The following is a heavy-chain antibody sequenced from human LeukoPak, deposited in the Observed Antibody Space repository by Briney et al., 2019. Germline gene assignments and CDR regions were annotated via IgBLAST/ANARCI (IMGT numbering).Heavy chain of an antibody. CDR3: AAVGSLSSGWSFDY. D-gene: IGHD6-19*01. V-gene: IGHV1-58*02. Sequence: GTSVKVSCKASGFTFTSSAMQWARQARGQRLEWIGWIVAGSGNTNYAQKFQERVTITRDMSTSTAYMELSSLRSEDTAVYYCAAVGSLSSGWSFDYWGQGTLVTVSS. CDR1: GFTFTSSA. J-gene: IGHJ4*02. CDR2: IVAGSGNT.